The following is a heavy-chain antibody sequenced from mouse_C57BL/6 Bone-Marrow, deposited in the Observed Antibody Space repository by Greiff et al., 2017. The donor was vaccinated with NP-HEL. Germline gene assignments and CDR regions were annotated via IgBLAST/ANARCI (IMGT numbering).Heavy chain of an antibody. Sequence: VQLQQSGAELVRPGASVKLSCTASGFNIKDDYMHWVKQRPEQGLEWIGWIDPENGDTEYASKFQGKATITADTSSNTAYLQLSSLTSEDTAVYYCTTCLDYYDWGQGTLVTVSA. J-gene: IGHJ3*01. CDR3: TTCLDYYD. CDR1: GFNIKDDY. V-gene: IGHV14-4*01. CDR2: IDPENGDT. D-gene: IGHD1-1*01.